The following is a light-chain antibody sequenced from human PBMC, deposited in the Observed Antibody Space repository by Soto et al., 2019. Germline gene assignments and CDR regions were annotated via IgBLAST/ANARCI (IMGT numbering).Light chain of an antibody. CDR2: EGS. CDR3: CAYAGSSTLV. CDR1: SSDVGRYNL. V-gene: IGLV2-23*01. Sequence: QSALTQPASVSGSPRQSITISCTGTSSDVGRYNLVSWYQQHPGKAPKLMIYEGSKRPSGVSNRFSGSKSGNTASLTISGLQAEDEGDYYCCAYAGSSTLVFVGGTKLTVL. J-gene: IGLJ2*01.